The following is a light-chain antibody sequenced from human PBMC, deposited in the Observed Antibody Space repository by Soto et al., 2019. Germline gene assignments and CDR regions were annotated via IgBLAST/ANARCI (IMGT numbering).Light chain of an antibody. Sequence: DIVLTQSPLSLPVTPGEPASISCRSSQSLLQSNGYTYLDWYLQKPGQSPQLLIYLTSIRASGVPDRFSGSGSGTDFTLKITKVEAEDVGVYYCIQALQSPPWPFGPGTKVDIX. CDR2: LTS. CDR1: QSLLQSNGYTY. J-gene: IGKJ1*01. V-gene: IGKV2-28*01. CDR3: IQALQSPPWP.